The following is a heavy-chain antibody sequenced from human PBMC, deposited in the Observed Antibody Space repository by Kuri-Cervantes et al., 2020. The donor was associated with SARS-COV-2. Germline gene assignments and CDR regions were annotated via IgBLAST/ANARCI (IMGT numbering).Heavy chain of an antibody. J-gene: IGHJ6*03. V-gene: IGHV3-49*04. Sequence: GESLKISCTASGFTFGDYAMSWVRQAPGKGLEWVGFIRSKAYGGTTEYAASVKGRFTISRDDSKSIAYLQMNSLKTEDTAVYYCTRSTFPYYYYMDVWGKGTTVTVSS. CDR3: TRSTFPYYYYMDV. CDR2: IRSKAYGGTT. CDR1: GFTFGDYA.